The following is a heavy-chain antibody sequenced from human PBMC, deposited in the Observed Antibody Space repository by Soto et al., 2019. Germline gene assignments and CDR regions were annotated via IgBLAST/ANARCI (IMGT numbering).Heavy chain of an antibody. Sequence: PGGSLRLSCAASGFTFTSYTMHWVRQAPGKGLEWVAVISYDGSNKYYPDSVKGRFTISRDNSENTLYLQMNSLRTEDTAVYYCARDRDFWSGYYNAFDISGQGTRVTVSS. J-gene: IGHJ3*02. CDR3: ARDRDFWSGYYNAFDI. CDR1: GFTFTSYT. CDR2: ISYDGSNK. D-gene: IGHD3-3*01. V-gene: IGHV3-30-3*01.